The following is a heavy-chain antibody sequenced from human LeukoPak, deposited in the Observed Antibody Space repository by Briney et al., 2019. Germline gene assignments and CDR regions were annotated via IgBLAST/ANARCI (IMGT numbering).Heavy chain of an antibody. CDR3: ARETTVPHYYMDV. V-gene: IGHV4-4*07. J-gene: IGHJ6*03. D-gene: IGHD4-17*01. Sequence: SETLSLTCTVSGGSISSYYWSWIRQPAGKGLDWIGRIYTSGSTNYSPSLKSRVTMSVDTSKNQFSLKLSSVTAADTAVYYCARETTVPHYYMDVWGKGTTVTISS. CDR1: GGSISSYY. CDR2: IYTSGST.